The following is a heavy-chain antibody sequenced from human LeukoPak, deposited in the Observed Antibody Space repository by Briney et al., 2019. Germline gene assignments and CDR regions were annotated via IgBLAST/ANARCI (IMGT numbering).Heavy chain of an antibody. CDR3: ANSVGWAVADAFDI. CDR2: ISWNSGSI. V-gene: IGHV3-9*01. Sequence: GGSLRLSCAASGFTFDDYAMHWVRQAPGKGLEWVSGISWNSGSIGYADSVKGLFTISRDNAKNSLYLQMNSLRAEDTALYHCANSVGWAVADAFDIWGQGTMVTVSS. J-gene: IGHJ3*02. D-gene: IGHD6-19*01. CDR1: GFTFDDYA.